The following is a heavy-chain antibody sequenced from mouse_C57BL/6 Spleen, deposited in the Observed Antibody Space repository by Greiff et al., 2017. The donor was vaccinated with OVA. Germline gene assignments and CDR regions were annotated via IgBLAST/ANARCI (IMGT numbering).Heavy chain of an antibody. CDR1: GYSITSGYY. J-gene: IGHJ3*01. Sequence: EVKLQESGPGLVKPSQSLSLTCSVTGYSITSGYYWNWIRQFPGNKLEWMGYISYDGSNNYNPSLKNRISITRDTSKNQFFLKLNSVTTEDTATYYCAREDDYVEFAYWGQGTLVTVSA. CDR2: ISYDGSN. D-gene: IGHD2-4*01. CDR3: AREDDYVEFAY. V-gene: IGHV3-6*01.